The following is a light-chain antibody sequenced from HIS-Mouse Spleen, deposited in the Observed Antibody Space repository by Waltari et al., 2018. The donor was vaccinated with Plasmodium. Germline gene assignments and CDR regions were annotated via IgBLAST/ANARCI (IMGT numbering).Light chain of an antibody. V-gene: IGLV1-51*01. CDR3: GTWDSSLSAGVV. Sequence: QSVLTQPPSVSAAPGQKVTISCSGSSSNIGNNYVSWYQQLPGTAPKLLIYDNNKRPSGIPDPFSGSKSGTSATLGITGLQTGDEADYYFGTWDSSLSAGVVFGGGTKLTVL. CDR2: DNN. CDR1: SSNIGNNY. J-gene: IGLJ2*01.